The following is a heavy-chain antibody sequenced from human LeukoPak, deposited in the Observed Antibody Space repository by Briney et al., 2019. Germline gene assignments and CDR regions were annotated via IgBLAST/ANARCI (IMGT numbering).Heavy chain of an antibody. Sequence: PSETLSLTCTVSGGSISSGDYYWSWIRQHPGKGLEWIGYIYYSGSTYYNPSLKSRVTISVDTSKNQFSLKLSSVTAADTAVYYCARGRYYYDSSGYYSNWFDPWGQGTLVTVSS. CDR1: GGSISSGDYY. V-gene: IGHV4-31*03. D-gene: IGHD3-22*01. CDR2: IYYSGST. J-gene: IGHJ5*02. CDR3: ARGRYYYDSSGYYSNWFDP.